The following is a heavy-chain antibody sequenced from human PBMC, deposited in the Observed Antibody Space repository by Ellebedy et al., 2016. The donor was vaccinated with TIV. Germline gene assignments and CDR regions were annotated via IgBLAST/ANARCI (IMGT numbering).Heavy chain of an antibody. CDR1: GFTFSSYA. CDR2: ISGSGGSA. V-gene: IGHV3-23*01. CDR3: ATSYGDYSVGHFDY. D-gene: IGHD4-17*01. Sequence: GESLKISCAASGFTFSSYAMSWVRQAPGKGLEWVSGISGSGGSAYYADSVKGRFTISRDNSKNTLYLQMNSLRAEDTAVYYCATSYGDYSVGHFDYWGQGTLVTVSS. J-gene: IGHJ4*02.